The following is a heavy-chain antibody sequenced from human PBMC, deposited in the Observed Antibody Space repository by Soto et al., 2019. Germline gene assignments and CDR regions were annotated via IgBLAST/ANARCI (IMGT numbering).Heavy chain of an antibody. CDR2: IYYSGST. Sequence: TSETLSLTCTVSGGSISSYYWSWIRQPPGKGLEWIGYIYYSGSTNYNPSLKSRVTISVDTSKNQFSLKLSSVTAADTAVYYCARHAKVTNFDYWGQGTLVTVSS. CDR1: GGSISSYY. CDR3: ARHAKVTNFDY. J-gene: IGHJ4*02. V-gene: IGHV4-59*08. D-gene: IGHD4-17*01.